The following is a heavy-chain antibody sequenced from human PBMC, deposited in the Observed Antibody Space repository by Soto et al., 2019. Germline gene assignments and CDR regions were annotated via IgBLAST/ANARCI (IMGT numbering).Heavy chain of an antibody. Sequence: QVQLVQSGAEVKKPGSSVKASCKASGGTFSSYAISWVRQAPGQGLEWMGGIIPIFGTANYAQKFQGRVTITADESTSTAYMELSSLRSEDTAVDYCARESRAWVIDYWGQGTLVTVSS. CDR2: IIPIFGTA. D-gene: IGHD3-10*01. CDR3: ARESRAWVIDY. J-gene: IGHJ4*02. CDR1: GGTFSSYA. V-gene: IGHV1-69*01.